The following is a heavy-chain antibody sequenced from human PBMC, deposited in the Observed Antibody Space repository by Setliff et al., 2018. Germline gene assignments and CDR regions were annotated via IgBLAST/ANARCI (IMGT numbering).Heavy chain of an antibody. Sequence: SETLSLTCTVSGDYISSQYWSWIRQPPGKGLEWIGYISNRGSTDYNPSLKSRVTISEDTSRSQFSLKLTSVTTADTAVYYCALSDHYPFYYDYWGLGTLVTVST. D-gene: IGHD3-3*01. CDR3: ALSDHYPFYYDY. J-gene: IGHJ4*02. V-gene: IGHV4-59*11. CDR2: ISNRGST. CDR1: GDYISSQY.